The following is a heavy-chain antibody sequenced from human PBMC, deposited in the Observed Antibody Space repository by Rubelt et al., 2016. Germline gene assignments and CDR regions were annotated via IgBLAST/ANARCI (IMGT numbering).Heavy chain of an antibody. CDR2: IDSVGTST. Sequence: EVQLVESGGGLIQPGGSLRLSCAASEFTISNSYMSWVRQAPGKGLEWVSRIDSVGTSTNYADSVKGRLTNTRDKAKNRGNLQMNSLRAEDTAMYYCAYEFRGIWGQGTMVTVSS. J-gene: IGHJ3*02. D-gene: IGHD3-10*01. CDR3: AYEFRGI. CDR1: EFTISNSY. V-gene: IGHV3-74*02.